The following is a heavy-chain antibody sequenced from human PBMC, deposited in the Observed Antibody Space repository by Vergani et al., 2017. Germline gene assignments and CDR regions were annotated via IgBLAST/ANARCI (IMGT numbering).Heavy chain of an antibody. CDR2: ISAYNGNT. J-gene: IGHJ4*02. V-gene: IGHV1-18*01. CDR1: GYTFTSYG. D-gene: IGHD2-15*01. CDR3: ARDRPVVVAATPVVY. Sequence: QVQLVQSGSELKKPGASVKVSCKASGYTFTSYGISWVRQAPGQGLEWMGWISAYNGNTNYAQKLQGRVTMTTDTSTSTAYMELRSLRSDDTAVYYCARDRPVVVAATPVVYWGQGTLVTVSS.